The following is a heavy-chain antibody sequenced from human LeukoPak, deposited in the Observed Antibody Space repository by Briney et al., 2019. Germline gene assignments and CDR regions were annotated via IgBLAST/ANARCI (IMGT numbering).Heavy chain of an antibody. CDR2: IYPGPTDT. Sequence: GESLKISCKGSGYSFTVYWRVWVGQMPGKGLEWLRIIYPGPTDTKYSPTYQGQVTISADKSLPTATLQWQRLKTSATAMSYCGRLPPGYSGYAEGVQIDYWGQGTLVTVSS. CDR1: GYSFTVYW. D-gene: IGHD5-12*01. V-gene: IGHV5-51*01. CDR3: GRLPPGYSGYAEGVQIDY. J-gene: IGHJ4*02.